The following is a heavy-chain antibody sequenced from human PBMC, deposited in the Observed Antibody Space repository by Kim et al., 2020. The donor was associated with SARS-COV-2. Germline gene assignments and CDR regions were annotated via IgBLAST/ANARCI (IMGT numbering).Heavy chain of an antibody. CDR3: ARSEGGGGFGPGFYCSSTSCEGRPGYYYGMDV. V-gene: IGHV6-1*01. D-gene: IGHD2-2*01. CDR2: TYYRSKWYN. Sequence: SQTLSLTCAISGDSVSSNSAAWNWIRQSPSRGLEWLGRTYYRSKWYNDYAVSVKSRITINPDTSKNQFSLQLNSVTPEDTAVYYCARSEGGGGFGPGFYCSSTSCEGRPGYYYGMDVWGQGTTVTVSS. J-gene: IGHJ6*02. CDR1: GDSVSSNSAA.